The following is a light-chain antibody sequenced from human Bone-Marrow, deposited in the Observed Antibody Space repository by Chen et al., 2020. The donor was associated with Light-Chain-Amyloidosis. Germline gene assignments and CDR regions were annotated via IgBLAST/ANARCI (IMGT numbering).Light chain of an antibody. CDR1: SSDVGGYDF. J-gene: IGLJ3*02. CDR3: SSYTARSTLV. V-gene: IGLV2-14*01. Sequence: QAALTQPAYLSGTRGQSITISCTGTSSDVGGYDFVSWYQQHPGKAPKFMITEVSNRPSGVPNRFSVSKSGNTASLTISGLQAEDEAHYYCSSYTARSTLVVGGGTKVTVL. CDR2: EVS.